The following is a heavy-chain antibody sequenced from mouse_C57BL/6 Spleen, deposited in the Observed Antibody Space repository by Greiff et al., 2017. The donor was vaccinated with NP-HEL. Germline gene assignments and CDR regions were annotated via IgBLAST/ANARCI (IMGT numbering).Heavy chain of an antibody. V-gene: IGHV1-63*01. CDR3: ARKDSYAMDY. CDR1: GYTFTNYW. J-gene: IGHJ4*01. CDR2: IYPGGGYT. Sequence: QVHVKQSGAELVRPGTSVKMSCKASGYTFTNYWIGWAKQRPGHGLEWIGDIYPGGGYTNYNEKFKGKATLTADKSSSTAYMQFSSLTSEDSAIYYCARKDSYAMDYWGQGTSVTVSS.